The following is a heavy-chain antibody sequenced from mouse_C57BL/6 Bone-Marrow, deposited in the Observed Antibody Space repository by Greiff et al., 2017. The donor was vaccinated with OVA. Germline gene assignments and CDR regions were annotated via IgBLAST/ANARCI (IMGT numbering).Heavy chain of an antibody. D-gene: IGHD2-4*01. CDR2: IYYSGTI. V-gene: IGHV3-5*01. J-gene: IGHJ3*01. CDR1: GISITTGNYR. CDR3: AREGDYDPFAY. Sequence: EVKLVESGPGLVKPSQTVFLTCTVTGISITTGNYRWSWIRQFPGNKLEWIGYIYYSGTITYNPSLTSRTTITRDTPKNQFFLEMNSLTAEDTATYYGAREGDYDPFAYWGQGTLVTVSA.